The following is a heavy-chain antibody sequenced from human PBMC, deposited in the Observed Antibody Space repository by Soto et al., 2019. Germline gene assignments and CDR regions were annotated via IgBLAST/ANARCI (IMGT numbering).Heavy chain of an antibody. V-gene: IGHV3-33*08. CDR1: GFTFSSYG. J-gene: IGHJ6*03. CDR2: IWFDGSKT. Sequence: QVQLVESGGGVVQPGTSLRLSCAHSGFTFSSYGMHWVRQAPGKGLEWVAVIWFDGSKTYYADSVKGRFTISRDNSNNALYLQMNSLRADDTAVYYCARDAGFYYLDVWGKGTTVTVSS. CDR3: ARDAGFYYLDV.